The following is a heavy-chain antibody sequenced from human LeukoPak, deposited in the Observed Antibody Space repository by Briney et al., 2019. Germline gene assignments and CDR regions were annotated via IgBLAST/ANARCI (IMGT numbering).Heavy chain of an antibody. CDR3: TRDGSKGSRGDAFDL. Sequence: SETLSLTCTISGGSISGSFWSWIRQPAGKGLGWIGRLATSGTINYNPSLKSRVTVSMDTSKNQFSLKLTSVTAADTAVYYCTRDGSKGSRGDAFDLWGQGSVVTVSS. J-gene: IGHJ3*01. CDR2: LATSGTI. CDR1: GGSISGSF. V-gene: IGHV4-4*07. D-gene: IGHD3-10*01.